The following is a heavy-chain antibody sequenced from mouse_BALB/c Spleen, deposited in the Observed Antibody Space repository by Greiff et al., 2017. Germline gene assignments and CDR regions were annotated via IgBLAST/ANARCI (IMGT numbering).Heavy chain of an antibody. Sequence: VQLQQSGAELVKPGASVKLSCTASGFNIKDTYMHWVKQRPEQGLEWIGRIDPANGNTKYDPKFQGKATITADTSSNTAYLQLSSLTSEDTAVYYCARERYYYGSSRIFDYWGQGTTLTVSS. CDR1: GFNIKDTY. CDR2: IDPANGNT. CDR3: ARERYYYGSSRIFDY. V-gene: IGHV14-3*02. J-gene: IGHJ2*01. D-gene: IGHD1-1*01.